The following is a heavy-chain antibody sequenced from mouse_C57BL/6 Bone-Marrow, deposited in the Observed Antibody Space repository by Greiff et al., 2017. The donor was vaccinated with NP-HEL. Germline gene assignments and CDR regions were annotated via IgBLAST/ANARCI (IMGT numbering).Heavy chain of an antibody. D-gene: IGHD1-1*01. Sequence: VQLQQSGAELVKPGASVKLSCKASGYTFTSYWMHWVKQRPGQGLEWIGMIHPNSGSTNYNEKFKSKATLTVDKSSSTAYMQLSSLTSEDSAVYYCARADYYGSFCFDYWGQGTTLTVSS. CDR3: ARADYYGSFCFDY. V-gene: IGHV1-64*01. J-gene: IGHJ2*01. CDR1: GYTFTSYW. CDR2: IHPNSGST.